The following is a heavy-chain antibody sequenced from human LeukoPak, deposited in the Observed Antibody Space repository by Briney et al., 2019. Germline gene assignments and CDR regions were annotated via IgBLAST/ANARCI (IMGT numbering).Heavy chain of an antibody. Sequence: GSLRLSCAASGFTFSSYSMNWVRQAPGKGLEWIGEINHSGSTNYNPSLKSRVTISVDTSKNQFSLKLSSVTAADTAVYYCARRSAGVWGSYRQAPFDYWGQGTLVTVSS. CDR3: ARRSAGVWGSYRQAPFDY. D-gene: IGHD3-16*02. CDR2: INHSGST. J-gene: IGHJ4*02. V-gene: IGHV4-34*01. CDR1: GFTFSSYS.